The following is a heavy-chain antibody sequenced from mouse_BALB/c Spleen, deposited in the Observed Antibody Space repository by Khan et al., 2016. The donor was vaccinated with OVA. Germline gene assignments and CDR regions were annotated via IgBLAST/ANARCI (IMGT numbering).Heavy chain of an antibody. CDR1: GFTFSTYA. CDR2: ISSGGDYT. CDR3: ARHSYGPFAY. V-gene: IGHV5-9-3*01. Sequence: EVELVESGGGLVKPGGPLKLSCTTSGFTFSTYAMSWVRQTPEKRLEWVATISSGGDYTYYPDSVKGRFTISRDNAKSTLYLQMSSLRSEDTAMYFCARHSYGPFAYWGQGTLVTVSA. D-gene: IGHD1-1*01. J-gene: IGHJ3*01.